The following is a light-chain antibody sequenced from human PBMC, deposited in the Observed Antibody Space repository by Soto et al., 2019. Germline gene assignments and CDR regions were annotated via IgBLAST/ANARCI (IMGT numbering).Light chain of an antibody. CDR3: QQYNNWPRT. V-gene: IGKV3-15*01. Sequence: ELVMTPSPANLSVSPGERASLSCRASQSVSSNLAWYEHKPGRAPRLLIYGASTRATGIPARFSGSGSGTEFTLTIRGLQSEDFAVYYCQQYNNWPRTFGQGTRLEIK. CDR1: QSVSSN. CDR2: GAS. J-gene: IGKJ5*01.